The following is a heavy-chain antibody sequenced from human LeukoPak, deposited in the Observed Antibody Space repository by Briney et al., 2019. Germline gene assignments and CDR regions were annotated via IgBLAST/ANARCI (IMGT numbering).Heavy chain of an antibody. J-gene: IGHJ4*02. CDR1: AYTVIDYY. CDR3: AMGGQWLVRGY. D-gene: IGHD6-19*01. Sequence: ASVKVSCKASAYTVIDYYIHWVRQAPGQGLEWMGWINFNSGATNYAQKFQGWVTMTRDTSISTAYMELTRLSYDDTAMYYCAMGGQWLVRGYWGQGTPVTVSS. CDR2: INFNSGAT. V-gene: IGHV1-2*04.